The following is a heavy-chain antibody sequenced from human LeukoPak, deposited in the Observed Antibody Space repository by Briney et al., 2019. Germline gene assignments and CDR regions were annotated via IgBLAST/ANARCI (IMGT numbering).Heavy chain of an antibody. CDR1: GYTFTGYG. V-gene: IGHV1-18*01. CDR2: ISAYNGNT. CDR3: ARSVRRFGTVIDAFDI. D-gene: IGHD3-10*01. J-gene: IGHJ3*02. Sequence: GASVKVSCKASGYTFTGYGISWVRQAPGQGLEWMGWISAYNGNTNYAQKLQGRVTMTTDTSTSTAYMELRSLRSDDTAVYYCARSVRRFGTVIDAFDIWGQGTMVTVSS.